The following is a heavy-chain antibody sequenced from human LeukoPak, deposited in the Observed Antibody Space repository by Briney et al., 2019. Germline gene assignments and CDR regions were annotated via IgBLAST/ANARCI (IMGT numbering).Heavy chain of an antibody. V-gene: IGHV4-59*04. J-gene: IGHJ4*02. CDR3: ARYYYGSGSYYYFDY. CDR1: GFTFSSYSMN. Sequence: PGGSLRLSCAASGFTFSSYSMNWVRQPPGKGLEWIGNTYYSGSTYYNPSLKSRVTISVDTSKNRFSLKLSSVTASDTAVYYCARYYYGSGSYYYFDYWGQGTLVTVSS. CDR2: TYYSGST. D-gene: IGHD3-10*01.